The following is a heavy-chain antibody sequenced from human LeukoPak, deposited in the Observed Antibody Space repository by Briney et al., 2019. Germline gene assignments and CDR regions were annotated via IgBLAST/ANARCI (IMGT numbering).Heavy chain of an antibody. D-gene: IGHD1-14*01. CDR1: GYSFTTYG. CDR3: ARELPGTYDY. Sequence: ASVKVSCKASGYSFTTYGISWVRQAPGQGLEWMGWISAYNGNTNYAQKLQGRVTMTRDTSTSTVYMELSSLRSEDTAVYYCARELPGTYDYWGQRTLVTVSS. J-gene: IGHJ4*02. CDR2: ISAYNGNT. V-gene: IGHV1-18*01.